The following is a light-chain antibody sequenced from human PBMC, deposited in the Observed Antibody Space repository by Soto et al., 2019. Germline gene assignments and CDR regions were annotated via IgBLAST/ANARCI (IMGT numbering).Light chain of an antibody. CDR3: SSYTSSNTVI. CDR1: SSDVGGYNY. Sequence: QSALTQPASVPGSPGQSITISCTGTSSDVGGYNYISWYQQHPGKAPKFIIYDVRNRPSGVSNRFSGSRSGNTASLTISGLQAEDEADYYCSSYTSSNTVIFGGGTKLTVL. J-gene: IGLJ2*01. V-gene: IGLV2-14*03. CDR2: DVR.